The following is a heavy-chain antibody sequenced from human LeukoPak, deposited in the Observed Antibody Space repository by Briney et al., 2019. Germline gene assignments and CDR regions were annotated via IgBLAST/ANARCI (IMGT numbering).Heavy chain of an antibody. V-gene: IGHV4-31*03. CDR2: ITYSGTT. Sequence: SETLSLTCSVSGGSINTRGFYWGWLLQFPGKGLEWIGYITYSGTTHYNPSLKSRLGISRDTSKNQFSLKLTSVTAADTAVYYCARGQGTVTTHWGQGTLVTVSS. D-gene: IGHD4-17*01. CDR1: GGSINTRGFY. CDR3: ARGQGTVTTH. J-gene: IGHJ4*02.